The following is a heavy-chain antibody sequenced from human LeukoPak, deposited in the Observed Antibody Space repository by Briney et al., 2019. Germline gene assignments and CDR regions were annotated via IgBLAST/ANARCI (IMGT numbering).Heavy chain of an antibody. CDR2: VSGSGGST. CDR3: AKDCTSTNCYVDY. CDR1: GFTFSSYA. Sequence: PGGSLRLSCAASGFTFSSYAMSWVRQAPGKGLEWVSAVSGSGGSTYYADSVKGRFTISRDNSKNTLYLQMNSLRAEDTALYYCAKDCTSTNCYVDYWGQGTLVTVSS. D-gene: IGHD2-2*01. V-gene: IGHV3-23*01. J-gene: IGHJ4*02.